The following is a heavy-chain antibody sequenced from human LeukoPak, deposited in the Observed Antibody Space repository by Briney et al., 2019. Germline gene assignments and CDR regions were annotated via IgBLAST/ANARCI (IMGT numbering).Heavy chain of an antibody. CDR2: IYHSGST. V-gene: IGHV4-4*02. D-gene: IGHD3-22*01. CDR3: ARLSLDSSGYKYYFDY. CDR1: GFTFSSYW. J-gene: IGHJ4*02. Sequence: GSLRLSCAASGFTFSSYWMSWVRQPPGKGLEWIGEIYHSGSTNYNPSLKSRVTISVDKSKNQFSLKLSSVTAADTAVYYCARLSLDSSGYKYYFDYWGQGTLVTVSS.